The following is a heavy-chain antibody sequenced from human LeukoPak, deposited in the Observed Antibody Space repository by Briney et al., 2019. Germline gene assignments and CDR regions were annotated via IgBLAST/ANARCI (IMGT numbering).Heavy chain of an antibody. CDR2: IYTSGST. Sequence: SETLSLTCTVSGGSISSGSYYWSWIRQPAGKGLEWIGRIYTSGSTSYNPSLKSRVTISVDTSKNQFSLELSSVTAADTAVYYCARVGGSGSYEYFQHWGQGTLVTVSS. V-gene: IGHV4-61*02. D-gene: IGHD3-10*01. J-gene: IGHJ1*01. CDR1: GGSISSGSYY. CDR3: ARVGGSGSYEYFQH.